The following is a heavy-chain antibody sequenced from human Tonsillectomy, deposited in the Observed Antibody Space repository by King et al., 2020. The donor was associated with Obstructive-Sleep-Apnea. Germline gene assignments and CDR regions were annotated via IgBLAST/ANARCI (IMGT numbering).Heavy chain of an antibody. CDR1: GYSFTTYW. V-gene: IGHV5-51*01. Sequence: VQLVESGAEVKKPGESLKISCKASGYSFTTYWIGWVRQMPGKGLEWMGIIYPGDSDTKCSPSFQGQVTISADKSITTAYLPWSSLKASDTAMYYCARGIIETDDTFNIWGQGTMVTVSS. J-gene: IGHJ3*02. D-gene: IGHD1-7*01. CDR3: ARGIIETDDTFNI. CDR2: IYPGDSDT.